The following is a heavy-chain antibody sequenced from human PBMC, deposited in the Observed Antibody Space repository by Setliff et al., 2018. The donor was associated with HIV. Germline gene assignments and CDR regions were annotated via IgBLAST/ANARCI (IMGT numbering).Heavy chain of an antibody. CDR1: GFPFSSYY. D-gene: IGHD3-3*01. Sequence: GGSLRLSCAASGFPFSSYYMSWVRQAPGKGLEWVANIKEDGSATYYVESVRGRFTISRDNPNNLLYLQMDSLRGEDTAVYYCAREGVHHNFWSGYTYYYGLDVWGQGTTVTVSS. V-gene: IGHV3-7*01. CDR2: IKEDGSAT. J-gene: IGHJ3*01. CDR3: AREGVHHNFWSGYTYYYGLDV.